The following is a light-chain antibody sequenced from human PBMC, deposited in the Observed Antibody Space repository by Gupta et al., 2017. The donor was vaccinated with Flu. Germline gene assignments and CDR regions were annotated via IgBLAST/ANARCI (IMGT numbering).Light chain of an antibody. CDR2: GSS. CDR1: KSVSRY. V-gene: IGKV3-20*01. CDR3: QQYDSSPWT. J-gene: IGKJ1*01. Sequence: GERAPLSCRASKSVSRYINWYQKRPGQAPGLLIYGSSSRATGIPDRFSGSGSGTDFTLTISRLEPEDFAVYYCQQYDSSPWTFGQGTKVEIK.